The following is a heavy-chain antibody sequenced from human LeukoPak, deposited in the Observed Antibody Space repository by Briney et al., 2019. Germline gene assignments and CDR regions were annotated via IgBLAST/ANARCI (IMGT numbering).Heavy chain of an antibody. CDR3: AREGIAAAGTGGDY. V-gene: IGHV3-21*01. D-gene: IGHD6-13*01. Sequence: GALRLSCAASGFTFSSYSMNWVRQAPGKGLEWVSSISSSSYIYYADSVKGRLTISRDNAKNSLYLQMNSLRAEDTAVYYCAREGIAAAGTGGDYWGQGTLVTVSS. CDR1: GFTFSSYS. CDR2: ISSSSYI. J-gene: IGHJ4*02.